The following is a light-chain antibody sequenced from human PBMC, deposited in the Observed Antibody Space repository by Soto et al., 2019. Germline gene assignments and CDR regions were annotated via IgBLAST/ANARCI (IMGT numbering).Light chain of an antibody. CDR1: QGISSY. Sequence: IQLTQSPSSLSASVGERVTITCRASQGISSYLAWYQQKTGKAPKLLLYAASTLQSGVPSRCSGSGSGTDFTLTISSLQPEDFATYYCQHLNSSPIFGGGTKVEIK. CDR3: QHLNSSPI. CDR2: AAS. J-gene: IGKJ4*01. V-gene: IGKV1-9*01.